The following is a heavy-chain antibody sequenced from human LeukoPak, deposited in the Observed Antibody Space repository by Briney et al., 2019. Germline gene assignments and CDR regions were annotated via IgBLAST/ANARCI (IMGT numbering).Heavy chain of an antibody. CDR1: GFTVSSNY. D-gene: IGHD2-15*01. CDR2: IYSGSST. CDR3: AREVAADDAFDI. J-gene: IGHJ3*02. V-gene: IGHV3-53*01. Sequence: PGGSLRLSCAASGFTVSSNYMSWVRQAPGKGLEWVSVIYSGSSTYYADSVKGRFTISRDNSKNTLYLQMNSLRAEDTAVYYCAREVAADDAFDIWGQGTMVTVSS.